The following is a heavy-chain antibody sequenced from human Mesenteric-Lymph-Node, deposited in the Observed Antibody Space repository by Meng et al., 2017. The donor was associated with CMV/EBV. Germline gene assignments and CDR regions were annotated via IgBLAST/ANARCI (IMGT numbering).Heavy chain of an antibody. CDR3: ARDYELDAFDI. J-gene: IGHJ3*02. CDR2: INAGSGNA. D-gene: IGHD5-12*01. Sequence: SCKASGYTFTSYAMRWMRQAPRQRLEWMGWINAGSGNAKYSQKFRGRVTITRDTSASTAYMELSSLRSEDTAVYYCARDYELDAFDIWGQGTMVTVSS. CDR1: GYTFTSYA. V-gene: IGHV1-3*01.